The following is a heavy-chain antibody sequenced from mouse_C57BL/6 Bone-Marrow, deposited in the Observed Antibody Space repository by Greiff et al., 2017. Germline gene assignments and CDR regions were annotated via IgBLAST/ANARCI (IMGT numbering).Heavy chain of an antibody. Sequence: QVQLQQPGAELVKPGASVKLSCKASGYTFTSYWMHWVKQRPGQGLEWIGMIHPNSGSTKYNEKFKSKATLTVDKSSSTAYMQLSSLTSEDSAVYYCAIYYGNLAWFAYWGQGTLVTVSA. V-gene: IGHV1-64*01. J-gene: IGHJ3*01. CDR3: AIYYGNLAWFAY. D-gene: IGHD2-1*01. CDR2: IHPNSGST. CDR1: GYTFTSYW.